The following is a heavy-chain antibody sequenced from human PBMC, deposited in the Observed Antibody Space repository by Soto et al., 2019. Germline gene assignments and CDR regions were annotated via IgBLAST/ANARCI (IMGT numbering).Heavy chain of an antibody. CDR2: IIPIFGTA. Sequence: QVQLVQSGAEVKKPGSSVKVSCKASGGTFSSYAISWVRQAPGQGLEWMGGIIPIFGTANYAQKFQGRVTITADESTSTAYMELSSLRSEDTAVYYCARDLGRAVAGKVYYYGMDVWGQGTTVTVSS. CDR1: GGTFSSYA. J-gene: IGHJ6*02. CDR3: ARDLGRAVAGKVYYYGMDV. V-gene: IGHV1-69*12. D-gene: IGHD6-19*01.